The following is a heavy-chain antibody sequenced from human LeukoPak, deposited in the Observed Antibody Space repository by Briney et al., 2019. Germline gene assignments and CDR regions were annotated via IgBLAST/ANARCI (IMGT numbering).Heavy chain of an antibody. CDR3: ARATPVAAAGRWFDP. D-gene: IGHD6-13*01. CDR2: INPNSGGT. J-gene: IGHJ5*02. V-gene: IGHV1-2*02. Sequence: ASVKVSCKASGYTFTGYYMHWVRQAPGQGLEWMGWINPNSGGTNYAQKFQGRVTMTRDTSISTAYMELSRLRSDDTAVYYCARATPVAAAGRWFDPWGQGTLVTVSS. CDR1: GYTFTGYY.